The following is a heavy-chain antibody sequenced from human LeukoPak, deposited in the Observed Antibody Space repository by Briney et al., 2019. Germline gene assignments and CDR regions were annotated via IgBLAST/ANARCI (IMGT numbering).Heavy chain of an antibody. Sequence: SETLSLTCTVSGGSISSYYWSWIRQPPGKGLEWIGYIYYSGSTNYNPSLKSRLSMSLNTSKNQFSLKLSSVTAADTAVYYCARGQEVEHTSMITDPYYFDYWGQGTLVTVSS. CDR2: IYYSGST. CDR3: ARGQEVEHTSMITDPYYFDY. CDR1: GGSISSYY. V-gene: IGHV4-59*01. D-gene: IGHD5-18*01. J-gene: IGHJ4*02.